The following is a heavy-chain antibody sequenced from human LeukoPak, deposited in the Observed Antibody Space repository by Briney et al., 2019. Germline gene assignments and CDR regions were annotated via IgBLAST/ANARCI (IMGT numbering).Heavy chain of an antibody. CDR3: AKVLGYSYVDY. CDR2: ISYGGSNK. D-gene: IGHD5-18*01. Sequence: GGSLRLSCAASGFTFSSYGMHWVRQAPGKGLEWVAVISYGGSNKYYADSVKGRFTISRDNSKNTLYLQMNSLRAEDTAVYYCAKVLGYSYVDYWGQGTLVTVSS. CDR1: GFTFSSYG. V-gene: IGHV3-30*18. J-gene: IGHJ4*02.